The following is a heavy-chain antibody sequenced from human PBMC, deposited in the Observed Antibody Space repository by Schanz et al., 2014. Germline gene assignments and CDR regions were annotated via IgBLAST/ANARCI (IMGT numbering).Heavy chain of an antibody. CDR3: AKIRYDSSGYYLPYYGMDV. J-gene: IGHJ6*02. Sequence: EVQLVESGGGLVQPGGSLRLSCETSGFTFSNHAMSWVRQAPGKGLEWVSAISGRGGRTYYADSVKGRFTISRDNSKNTLYLQMNSLRAEDTAVYYCAKIRYDSSGYYLPYYGMDVWGQGTTV. CDR1: GFTFSNHA. V-gene: IGHV3-23*04. D-gene: IGHD3-22*01. CDR2: ISGRGGRT.